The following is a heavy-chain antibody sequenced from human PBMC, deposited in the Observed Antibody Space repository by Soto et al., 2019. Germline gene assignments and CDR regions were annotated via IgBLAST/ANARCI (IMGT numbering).Heavy chain of an antibody. CDR2: ISAYNGNT. V-gene: IGHV1-18*01. J-gene: IGHJ5*02. CDR1: GYTFTSYG. CDR3: ARDAYSSGWSINWFDP. Sequence: GASVKVSCKASGYTFTSYGISWVRQAPGQGLEWMGWISAYNGNTNYAQKLQGRVTMTTDTSTSTAYMELRSLRSDDTAVYCCARDAYSSGWSINWFDPWGQGTLVTVSS. D-gene: IGHD6-19*01.